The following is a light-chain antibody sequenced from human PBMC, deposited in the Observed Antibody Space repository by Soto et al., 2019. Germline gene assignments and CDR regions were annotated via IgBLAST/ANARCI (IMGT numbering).Light chain of an antibody. V-gene: IGLV2-14*03. Sequence: QSVLTPPASVSGSPGRWITICCTGTSSDVGGYNYVSWYQHHPGKAPKLIIFDVSNRPSGVSNPFSGSKSGNTASLTISGLQPEDEADYYCSSYTTSNTRQIVFGTGTKVTVL. J-gene: IGLJ1*01. CDR2: DVS. CDR1: SSDVGGYNY. CDR3: SSYTTSNTRQIV.